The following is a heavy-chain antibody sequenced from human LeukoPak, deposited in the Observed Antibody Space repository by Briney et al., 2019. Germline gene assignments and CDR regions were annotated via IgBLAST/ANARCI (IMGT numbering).Heavy chain of an antibody. CDR3: VKDRRTEAYGMEV. J-gene: IGHJ6*02. CDR2: IRNDGSHK. Sequence: SCKASGYTFTGYYMHWVRQAPGKGLEWVAVIRNDGSHKYYGDSVQGRFTISRDNSWNTLYLQINSLRPEDTAVYYCVKDRRTEAYGMEVWGQGTTVTVSS. CDR1: GYTFTGYY. D-gene: IGHD2-2*01. V-gene: IGHV3-30*18.